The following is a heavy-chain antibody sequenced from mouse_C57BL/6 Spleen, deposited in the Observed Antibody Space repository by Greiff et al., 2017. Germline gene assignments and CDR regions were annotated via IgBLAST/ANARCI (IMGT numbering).Heavy chain of an antibody. J-gene: IGHJ4*01. V-gene: IGHV5-9*01. CDR2: ISGGGGNT. Sequence: EVQRVESGGGLVKPGGSLKLSCAASGFTFSSYTMSWVRQTPEKRLEWVATISGGGGNTYYPDSVKGRFTISRDNAKNTLYLQMSSLRSEETALYYCARHYGSTHYYAMDYCGQGASVTVSS. D-gene: IGHD1-1*01. CDR1: GFTFSSYT. CDR3: ARHYGSTHYYAMDY.